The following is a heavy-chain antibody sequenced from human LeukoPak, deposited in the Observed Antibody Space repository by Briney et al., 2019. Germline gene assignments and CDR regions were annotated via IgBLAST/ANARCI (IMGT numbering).Heavy chain of an antibody. CDR1: GLTFSNVW. CDR2: IFRKTDGGPT. D-gene: IGHD3-22*01. V-gene: IGHV3-15*01. Sequence: NTGGSLRLSCAASGLTFSNVWMNWVRQAPQKGLEWVGRIFRKTDGGPTEYATPVKGRFTISRDDSKNMLYLQMNSLKIEDTAVYYCATGSNRYDTSDFAYWGQGALVTVSS. CDR3: ATGSNRYDTSDFAY. J-gene: IGHJ4*02.